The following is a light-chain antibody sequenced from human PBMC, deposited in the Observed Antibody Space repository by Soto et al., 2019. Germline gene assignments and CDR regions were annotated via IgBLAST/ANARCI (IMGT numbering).Light chain of an antibody. J-gene: IGKJ1*01. CDR1: QSVSSSY. CDR3: QQYGSSPLWT. Sequence: EIVLTQSPGTLSLSPGERATLSCRASQSVSSSYLAWYQQKPGQAPRLLIYGAYSRATGIPEMFSGSGSGTDFTLTISRLEPEDFAVYYCQQYGSSPLWTFGQGTKVEIK. V-gene: IGKV3-20*01. CDR2: GAY.